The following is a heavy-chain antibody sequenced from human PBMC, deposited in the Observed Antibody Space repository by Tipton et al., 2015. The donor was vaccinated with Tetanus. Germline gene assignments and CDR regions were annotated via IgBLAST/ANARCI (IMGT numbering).Heavy chain of an antibody. CDR3: ARVDFGVDPFDY. CDR2: INSDGSST. Sequence: GSLRLSCAASGFTFSSYWMHWVRQAPGKGLVWVSRINSDGSSTSYADSVKGRFTISRDHAKNTLYLQMNSLRAEDTAVYYCARVDFGVDPFDYWGQGTLVTVSS. V-gene: IGHV3-74*01. D-gene: IGHD3-3*01. CDR1: GFTFSSYW. J-gene: IGHJ4*02.